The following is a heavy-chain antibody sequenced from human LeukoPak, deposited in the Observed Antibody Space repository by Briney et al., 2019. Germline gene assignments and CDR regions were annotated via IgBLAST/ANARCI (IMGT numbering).Heavy chain of an antibody. CDR1: GGSISSYY. V-gene: IGHV4-59*08. Sequence: PSETLSLTRTVSGGSISSYYWSWIRQPPGKGLEWIGYIYYSGSTNYNPSLKSRVTISVDTSKNQFSLKLSSVTAADTAVYYCASYYDSSGYIDYWGQGTLVTVSS. J-gene: IGHJ4*02. CDR3: ASYYDSSGYIDY. D-gene: IGHD3-22*01. CDR2: IYYSGST.